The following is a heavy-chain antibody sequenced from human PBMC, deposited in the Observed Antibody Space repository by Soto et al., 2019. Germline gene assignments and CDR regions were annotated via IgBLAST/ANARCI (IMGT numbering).Heavy chain of an antibody. Sequence: QVQLVQSGAEVKKPGASVKVSCKASGYTFTRSGISWVRQAPGQGPEWMGWISSYNGDTNYAQTFQGRVTMTTDTSPSTAYMELRSLRSADTAVYYCAREGVAPYYYYGMDVWGQGTPVTVSS. CDR2: ISSYNGDT. D-gene: IGHD5-12*01. CDR3: AREGVAPYYYYGMDV. CDR1: GYTFTRSG. V-gene: IGHV1-18*01. J-gene: IGHJ6*02.